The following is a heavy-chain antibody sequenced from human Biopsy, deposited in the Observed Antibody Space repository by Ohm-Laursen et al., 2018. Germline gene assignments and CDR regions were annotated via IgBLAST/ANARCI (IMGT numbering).Heavy chain of an antibody. V-gene: IGHV3-30*18. CDR1: GFTFSDHN. CDR2: ISSDGSNK. J-gene: IGHJ6*02. D-gene: IGHD2-15*01. Sequence: SLRLSCTAPGFTFSDHNMHWVRQAPGKGLEWVAVISSDGSNKYYADSVKGRFTISRDNSKDTLYLQLNSLRAEDTAVYYCAKDGVAVGAGGDPYYYGMDVWGQGTTVTVSS. CDR3: AKDGVAVGAGGDPYYYGMDV.